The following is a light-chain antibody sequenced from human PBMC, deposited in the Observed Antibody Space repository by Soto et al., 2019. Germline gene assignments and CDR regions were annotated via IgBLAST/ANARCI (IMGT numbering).Light chain of an antibody. CDR2: GAS. J-gene: IGKJ4*01. V-gene: IGKV3-20*01. CDR3: QQYGSSPLT. Sequence: EVVLTQSPGTLSLSPGEKATLSCRASQSVHSVYLAWYQQKPGQAPRLLIHGASNRATGIPDRFSGSGSGTDFTLTISRLEPEDFAVYYCQQYGSSPLTFGGGTKVEIK. CDR1: QSVHSVY.